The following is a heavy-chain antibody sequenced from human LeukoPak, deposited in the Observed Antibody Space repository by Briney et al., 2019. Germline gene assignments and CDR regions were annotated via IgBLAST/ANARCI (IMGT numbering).Heavy chain of an antibody. CDR3: ARGFGRP. D-gene: IGHD3-10*01. J-gene: IGHJ5*02. V-gene: IGHV3-7*03. CDR2: IKQDGSEK. CDR1: GGSISSSNW. Sequence: GTLSLTCAVSGGSISSSNWWSWVRQAPGKGLEWVANIKQDGSEKYYVDSVKGRFTISRDNAKNSLYLQMNSLRAEDTAVYYCARGFGRPWGQGTLVTVSS.